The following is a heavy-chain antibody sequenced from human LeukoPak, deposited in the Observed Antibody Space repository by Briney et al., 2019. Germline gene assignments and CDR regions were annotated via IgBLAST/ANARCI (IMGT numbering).Heavy chain of an antibody. CDR3: ARGREGSGSYYPYYFDY. Sequence: SETLSLTCTVSGGSISSSSYYWGWIRQPPGKGLEWIGSIYYSGSTYYNPSLKSRVTISVDTSKNQFSLKLSSVTAADTAVYYCARGREGSGSYYPYYFDYWGQGTLVTVSS. D-gene: IGHD3-10*01. CDR1: GGSISSSSYY. CDR2: IYYSGST. J-gene: IGHJ4*02. V-gene: IGHV4-39*07.